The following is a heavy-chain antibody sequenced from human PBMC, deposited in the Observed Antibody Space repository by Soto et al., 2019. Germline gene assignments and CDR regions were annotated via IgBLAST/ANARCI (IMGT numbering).Heavy chain of an antibody. D-gene: IGHD2-15*01. J-gene: IGHJ2*01. CDR3: VSQDYCCSTDASFLVDGYFDL. Sequence: QMQLQESGPGLVKPSGTLSLTCGVSGGSISSSKWWTWVRQPPGKGPEWIGEIYHSGSTNYNPSLTSRVTNSLDTSSNQFSLTLTSVTAADTAVYSCVSQDYCCSTDASFLVDGYFDLWGRGILVTVSS. CDR2: IYHSGST. CDR1: GGSISSSKW. V-gene: IGHV4-4*02.